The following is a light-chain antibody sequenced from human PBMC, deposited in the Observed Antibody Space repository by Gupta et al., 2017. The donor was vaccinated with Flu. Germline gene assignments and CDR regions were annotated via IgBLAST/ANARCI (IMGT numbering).Light chain of an antibody. Sequence: VRPTCTLGSGNSNAAIALHQKQPEGGPRYVMKLNSDGSHSKGDGVPHRFSGSSSGADRDLTISSLQSEDEDDYYCQAWGTDIQVFGGGTNLTVL. CDR1: SGNSNAA. J-gene: IGLJ3*02. CDR3: QAWGTDIQV. V-gene: IGLV4-69*01. CDR2: LNSDGSH.